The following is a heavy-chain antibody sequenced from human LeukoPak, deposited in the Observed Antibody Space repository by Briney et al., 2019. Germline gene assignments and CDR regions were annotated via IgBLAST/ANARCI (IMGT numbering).Heavy chain of an antibody. V-gene: IGHV4-38-2*01. CDR1: GYSISSGYH. D-gene: IGHD3-16*01. CDR2: IIHSGTT. J-gene: IGHJ4*02. Sequence: PSETLSLTCAVFGYSISSGYHWDWIRQPPGKGLQWIGSIIHSGTTYYNPSLKSRVTISVDTSKNQFSLKLSSVTAAVTAIYYCARRTGGSFDYWGQGTLVTVSS. CDR3: ARRTGGSFDY.